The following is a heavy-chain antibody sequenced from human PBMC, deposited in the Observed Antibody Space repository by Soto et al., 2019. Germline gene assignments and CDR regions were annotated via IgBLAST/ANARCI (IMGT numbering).Heavy chain of an antibody. CDR1: GFSLTNKGVG. CDR3: AHLHANSGYDWRYDP. J-gene: IGHJ5*02. Sequence: SGPTLVNPTQTLTLTCNFSGFSLTNKGVGVGWIRQPPRKALEWLGIIYWDDAKRHRPSLNNRLTITKDTSKNQVVLTMTNVDTVDTATYYCAHLHANSGYDWRYDPWGQGTLVTVSS. CDR2: IYWDDAK. D-gene: IGHD5-12*01. V-gene: IGHV2-5*02.